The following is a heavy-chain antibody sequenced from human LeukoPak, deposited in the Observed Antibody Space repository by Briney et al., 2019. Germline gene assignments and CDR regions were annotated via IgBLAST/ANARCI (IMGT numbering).Heavy chain of an antibody. J-gene: IGHJ5*02. V-gene: IGHV3-21*01. CDR2: ISSSSSYI. Sequence: PGGSLRLSCAASGFTFSSYSMNWVRQAPGKGLEWVSSISSSSSYIYYADSVKGRFTISRDNAKNSLYLQMNSLRAEDTAVYYCTRYCSSTSCSNWFDPWGQGTLVTVSS. CDR3: TRYCSSTSCSNWFDP. D-gene: IGHD2-2*01. CDR1: GFTFSSYS.